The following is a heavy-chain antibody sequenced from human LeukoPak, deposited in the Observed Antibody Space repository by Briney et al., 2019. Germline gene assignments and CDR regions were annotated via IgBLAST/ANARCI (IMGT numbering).Heavy chain of an antibody. CDR3: ASVLDPYDSSGYSTGRYDY. Sequence: PGGSLRLSCAASGFTFDGYGMSWVRQAPGKGLEWVSGINWNGGSTGYADSVKGRFTISRDNAKNSLYLQMNSLRAEDTALYYCASVLDPYDSSGYSTGRYDYWGQGTLVTVSS. CDR2: INWNGGST. CDR1: GFTFDGYG. D-gene: IGHD3-22*01. V-gene: IGHV3-20*04. J-gene: IGHJ4*02.